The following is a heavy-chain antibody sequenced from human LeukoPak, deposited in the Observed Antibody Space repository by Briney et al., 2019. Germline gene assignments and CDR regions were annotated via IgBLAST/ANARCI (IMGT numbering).Heavy chain of an antibody. J-gene: IGHJ3*02. CDR2: ISSSSSYI. D-gene: IGHD3-22*01. V-gene: IGHV3-21*01. CDR3: ARDLRDSSGFDHDAFDI. Sequence: GGSLRLSCAASGFTFSSYSTNWVRQAPGKGLEWVSSISSSSSYIHYADSVKGRFTISRDNAKNSLYLQMNSLRAEDTAVYYCARDLRDSSGFDHDAFDIWGQGTMVTVSS. CDR1: GFTFSSYS.